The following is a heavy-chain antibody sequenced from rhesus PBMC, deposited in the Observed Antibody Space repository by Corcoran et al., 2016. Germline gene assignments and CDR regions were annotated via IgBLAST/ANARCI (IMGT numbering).Heavy chain of an antibody. Sequence: QVQLQESGPGVVKPSETLSLTCAVSGGSISGSNWWTWSRQPPGKGLEWMGYISGSRTSTTYSPSFKGRVTISKDTSKNQFSLRLSSVTAADTAVYYCARATYTYGHLDYWGQGVLVTVSS. CDR3: ARATYTYGHLDY. CDR2: ISGSRTST. CDR1: GGSISGSNW. D-gene: IGHD5-36*01. J-gene: IGHJ4*01. V-gene: IGHV4S10*01.